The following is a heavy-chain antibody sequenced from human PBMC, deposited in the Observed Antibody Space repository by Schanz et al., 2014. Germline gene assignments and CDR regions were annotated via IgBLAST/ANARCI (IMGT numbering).Heavy chain of an antibody. Sequence: QVQLVQSGAEVKKPGSSVKVSCTASGGTFSSYTISWIRQAPGQGLEWMGWISAYSGNTNYAQKLQGRVTMTTDTSTSTAYMELSSLRSDDTAVYYCARGGGPEDVFDIWGQGTILTVSS. J-gene: IGHJ3*02. CDR2: ISAYSGNT. CDR3: ARGGGPEDVFDI. CDR1: GGTFSSYT. D-gene: IGHD5-12*01. V-gene: IGHV1-18*01.